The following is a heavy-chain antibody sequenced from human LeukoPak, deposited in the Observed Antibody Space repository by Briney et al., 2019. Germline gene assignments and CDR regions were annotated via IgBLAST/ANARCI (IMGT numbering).Heavy chain of an antibody. V-gene: IGHV4-34*01. CDR1: GGSFSGYY. CDR3: ARGGECGSCDGFDM. J-gene: IGHJ3*02. Sequence: SETLSLTCAVNGGSFSGYYWIWIRQPPGKGLEWIGEINHSGSTNYNPSLKSRVTISVDTSKNQFSLKLSSVTAADTAVYYCARGGECGSCDGFDMWGQGIIVTVSS. D-gene: IGHD2-15*01. CDR2: INHSGST.